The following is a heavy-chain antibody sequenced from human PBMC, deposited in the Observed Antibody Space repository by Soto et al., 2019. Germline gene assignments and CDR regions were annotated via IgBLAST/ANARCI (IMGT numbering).Heavy chain of an antibody. J-gene: IGHJ6*02. Sequence: GSLSVCSAASGFSLSNAWMGWVRQAPVKGLEGVGRIKSKTDGGTTDYAAPVKGRFTISRDDSKNTLYLQMKSLKNEDTAVYYCTTDRFRTMVRGATYYYYGMDVWGQGTTVTASS. V-gene: IGHV3-15*01. CDR1: GFSLSNAW. CDR2: IKSKTDGGTT. D-gene: IGHD3-10*01. CDR3: TTDRFRTMVRGATYYYYGMDV.